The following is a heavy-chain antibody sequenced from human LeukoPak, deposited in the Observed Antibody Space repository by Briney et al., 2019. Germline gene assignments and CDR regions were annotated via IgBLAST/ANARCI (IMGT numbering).Heavy chain of an antibody. J-gene: IGHJ4*02. CDR2: INKDGGEK. CDR3: ARDLERIAVAPCV. V-gene: IGHV3-7*01. Sequence: PGGSLRLSCAASGLTFSSHWMHWVRQAPGKGLEWVANINKDGGEKYYVDSVKGRFTISRDNSKNTLYLQMNSLRAEDTAVYYCARDLERIAVAPCVWGQGTLVTVSS. D-gene: IGHD6-19*01. CDR1: GLTFSSHW.